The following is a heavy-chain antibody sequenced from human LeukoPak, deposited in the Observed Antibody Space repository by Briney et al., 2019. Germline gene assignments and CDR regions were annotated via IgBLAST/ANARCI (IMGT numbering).Heavy chain of an antibody. D-gene: IGHD2-15*01. CDR1: GGTFSSYA. Sequence: SVKVSCKASGGTFSSYAISWVRQAPGQGLEWMGGIIPIFGTANYAQKFQGRVAITADESTSTAYMELSSLRSEDTAVYHCAREGPHYCSGGGCYSGGIDPWGQGTLVTVSS. CDR3: AREGPHYCSGGGCYSGGIDP. V-gene: IGHV1-69*13. CDR2: IIPIFGTA. J-gene: IGHJ5*02.